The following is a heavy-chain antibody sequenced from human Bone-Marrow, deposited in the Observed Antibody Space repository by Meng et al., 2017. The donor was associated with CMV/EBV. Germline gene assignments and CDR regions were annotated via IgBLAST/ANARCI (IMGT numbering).Heavy chain of an antibody. CDR3: ASNDYTSGY. J-gene: IGHJ4*02. V-gene: IGHV4-34*01. CDR1: GGPFSGYY. Sequence: GSLRLSCAFYGGPFSGYYWSWIRKPPGKGLEWIGEINHSGSTNDNPSLKSRVTISVDTSKNQFSLKLSSVTAADTAVYYCASNDYTSGYWGQGTLVTVSS. CDR2: INHSGST. D-gene: IGHD4-11*01.